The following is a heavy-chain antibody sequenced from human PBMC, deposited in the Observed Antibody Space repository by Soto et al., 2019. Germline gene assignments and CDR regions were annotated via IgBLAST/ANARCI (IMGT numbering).Heavy chain of an antibody. J-gene: IGHJ5*02. D-gene: IGHD2-2*01. CDR2: IFSNDDK. Sequence: QVTLKESGPVLVKPTETLTLTCTVSGLSLSNGRLGVSWIRQPPGKALEWLAHIFSNDDKSYSTSLRSRLTISKDTSRGQVVLSMTNMEPMDSATYYCALIKDCSRTDCYLASFDPWGQGTLVTVSS. V-gene: IGHV2-26*01. CDR3: ALIKDCSRTDCYLASFDP. CDR1: GLSLSNGRLG.